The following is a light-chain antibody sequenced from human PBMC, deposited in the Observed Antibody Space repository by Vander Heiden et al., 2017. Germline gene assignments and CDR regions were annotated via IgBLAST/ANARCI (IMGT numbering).Light chain of an antibody. V-gene: IGLV5-45*03. Sequence: QAVLTQPSSLSASPGASASLTCTLRSGINVGTYMIYWYQQKPGSPPQYLLRYKSDSDKQQGSGVPSRFSGSKDASANAGILLISGLQSEDEANYYCMIWHSSAWVFGGGTKLTVL. CDR2: YKSDSDK. CDR1: SGINVGTYM. CDR3: MIWHSSAWV. J-gene: IGLJ3*02.